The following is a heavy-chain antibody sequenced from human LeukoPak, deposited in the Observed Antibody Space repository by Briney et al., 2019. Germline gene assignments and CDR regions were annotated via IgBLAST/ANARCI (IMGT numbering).Heavy chain of an antibody. J-gene: IGHJ4*02. CDR1: GFTFSSYS. CDR3: ARDYGDYFIDY. Sequence: GGSLRLSCAASGFTFSSYSMNWVRQAPGKGLEWVSSISSSSSCISYADSVKGRFTISRDNAKNSLYLQMNSLRAEDTAVYYCARDYGDYFIDYWGQGTLVTVSS. D-gene: IGHD4-17*01. V-gene: IGHV3-21*01. CDR2: ISSSSSCI.